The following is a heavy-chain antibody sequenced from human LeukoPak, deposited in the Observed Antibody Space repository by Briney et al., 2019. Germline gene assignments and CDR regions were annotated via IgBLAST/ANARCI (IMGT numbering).Heavy chain of an antibody. CDR1: GGSISSYY. CDR3: ASVAGRGAFDI. V-gene: IGHV4-59*01. CDR2: IYYSGST. D-gene: IGHD2-15*01. J-gene: IGHJ3*02. Sequence: SETLSLTCTVSGGSISSYYWSWIRQPPGKGLEWIGYIYYSGSTNYNPSLKSRVTISVDTSKNQFSLKLSSVTAAGTAVYYCASVAGRGAFDIWGQGTMVTVSS.